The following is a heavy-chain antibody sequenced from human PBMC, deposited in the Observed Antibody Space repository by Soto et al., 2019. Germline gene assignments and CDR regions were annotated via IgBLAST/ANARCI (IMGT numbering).Heavy chain of an antibody. CDR1: GYTFTSYD. CDR3: ARERTGPNYFDY. D-gene: IGHD1-7*01. Sequence: ASVKVSCKASGYTFTSYDINWVRQATGQGLEWMGWMNPNSGNTAYAQKFQGRGTMTRNTSISTAYMELSRLRSEDTAVYYCARERTGPNYFDYWGQGTLVTVSS. J-gene: IGHJ4*02. V-gene: IGHV1-8*01. CDR2: MNPNSGNT.